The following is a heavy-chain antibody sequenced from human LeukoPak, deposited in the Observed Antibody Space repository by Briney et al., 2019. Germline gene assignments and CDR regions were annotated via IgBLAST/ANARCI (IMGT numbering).Heavy chain of an antibody. CDR1: GFIFSNYA. Sequence: GGSLRLSCAASGFIFSNYAMSWVRQTPGKGLEWVATISGSGDSTYYADSVKGRFTISRDNSKNTLYLQMNSLRAEDTAVCYCAVGAQPDFWGQGTLATVSS. D-gene: IGHD1-26*01. J-gene: IGHJ4*02. CDR3: AVGAQPDF. V-gene: IGHV3-23*01. CDR2: ISGSGDST.